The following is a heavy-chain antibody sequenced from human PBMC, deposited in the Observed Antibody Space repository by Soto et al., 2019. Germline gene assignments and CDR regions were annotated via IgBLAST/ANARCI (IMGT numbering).Heavy chain of an antibody. CDR2: ISYSGST. Sequence: SETLSLTCTVSGGSVSSGGYYWSWIRQPPGKGLEWIGYISYSGSTNYNPSLKRRVTISIDTSKNQFSLKLSSLTAADTAVYYCARAIDYYDSSGWGNWFNPWGQGTLVTVSS. CDR3: ARAIDYYDSSGWGNWFNP. J-gene: IGHJ5*02. V-gene: IGHV4-61*08. CDR1: GGSVSSGGYY. D-gene: IGHD3-22*01.